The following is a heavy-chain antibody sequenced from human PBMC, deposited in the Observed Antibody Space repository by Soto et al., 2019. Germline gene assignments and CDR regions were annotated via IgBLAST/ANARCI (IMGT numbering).Heavy chain of an antibody. CDR1: GYTFTSYY. J-gene: IGHJ5*02. D-gene: IGHD4-4*01. CDR2: INPSGGST. V-gene: IGHV1-46*01. Sequence: GASVKVSCKASGYTFTSYYMHWVRQAPGQGLEWMGIINPSGGSTSYAQKFQGRVTMTRDTSTSTVYMELSSLRSEDTAVYYCARAGSGDSNYVFWFDPWGQGTLVTVSS. CDR3: ARAGSGDSNYVFWFDP.